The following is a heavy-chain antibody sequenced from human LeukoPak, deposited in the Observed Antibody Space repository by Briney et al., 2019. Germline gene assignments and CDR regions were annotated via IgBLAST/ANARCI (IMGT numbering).Heavy chain of an antibody. CDR1: GGSISSYY. V-gene: IGHV4-59*01. Sequence: SETLSLTCTVSGGSISSYYWSWIRQPPGRGLEWIGYIYYSGSTNYNPSLKSRVTISVDTSKNQFSLKLSSVTAADTAVYYCARGRSNIAATDSYFDYWGQGTLVTVSS. D-gene: IGHD6-13*01. CDR3: ARGRSNIAATDSYFDY. CDR2: IYYSGST. J-gene: IGHJ4*02.